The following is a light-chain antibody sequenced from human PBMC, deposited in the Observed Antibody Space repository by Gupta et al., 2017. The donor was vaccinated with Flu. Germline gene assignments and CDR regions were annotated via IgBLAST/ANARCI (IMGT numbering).Light chain of an antibody. CDR1: QSVSSN. CDR2: GAS. J-gene: IGKJ1*01. V-gene: IGKV3-15*01. CDR3: QQDNNWPPMT. Sequence: EIVMTQSPATLSVSPGERATLSCRASQSVSSNLVWYQQKPGQAPRLLIYGASTRGTGIPARFSGSGCGTEFTLTISSRQSEDFAVYYCQQDNNWPPMTFGQGTKVEIK.